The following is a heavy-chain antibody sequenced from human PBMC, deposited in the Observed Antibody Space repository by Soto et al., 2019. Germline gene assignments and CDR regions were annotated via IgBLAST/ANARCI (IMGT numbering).Heavy chain of an antibody. CDR3: ASGLYCSSSSCYLDP. Sequence: GGSLRLSCAASGFTFSSYSMNWVRQAPGKGLEWVSSISSSSSYIYYADSVKGRFTISRDNAKNSLYLQMNSLRAEDTAVYYCASGLYCSSSSCYLDPWGQGTLVTVSS. CDR2: ISSSSSYI. J-gene: IGHJ5*02. V-gene: IGHV3-21*01. D-gene: IGHD2-2*01. CDR1: GFTFSSYS.